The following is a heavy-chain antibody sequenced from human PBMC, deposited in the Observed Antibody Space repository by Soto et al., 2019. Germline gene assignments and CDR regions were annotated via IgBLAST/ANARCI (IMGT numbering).Heavy chain of an antibody. V-gene: IGHV1-46*01. Sequence: ASVKVSCKASGYNFTSHYMHWVRQAPGQGLESMGIIYPRGGTTIYAQKFQGRVTMTWDTSTHTFYMELSSLRSEDTAMYYCARVGYSSTGTTFHYHGLDVWGQGTTVTVSS. D-gene: IGHD3-22*01. J-gene: IGHJ6*02. CDR2: IYPRGGTT. CDR1: GYNFTSHY. CDR3: ARVGYSSTGTTFHYHGLDV.